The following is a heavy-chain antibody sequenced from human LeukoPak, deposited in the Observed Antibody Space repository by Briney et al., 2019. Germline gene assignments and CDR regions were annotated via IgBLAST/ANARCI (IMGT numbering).Heavy chain of an antibody. CDR3: XXXXXXXXXGPYYYMDV. CDR1: A. CDR2: IRYDGSKK. Sequence: AXXWXRQAPGXGLXXGXFIRYDGSKKYYADSVKGRFTISREXXKKTLYLQMNSLRDEDTAVYYCXXXXXXXXXGPYYYMDVWGKGTTVTVSS. J-gene: IGHJ6*03. V-gene: IGHV3-30*02.